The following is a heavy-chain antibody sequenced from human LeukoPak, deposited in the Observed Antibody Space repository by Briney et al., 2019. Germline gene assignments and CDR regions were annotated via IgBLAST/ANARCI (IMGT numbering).Heavy chain of an antibody. J-gene: IGHJ4*02. V-gene: IGHV3-74*01. CDR1: GFTFGNYR. CDR3: AKVGIGSRDGYFDY. CDR2: INTDGRTT. D-gene: IGHD6-13*01. Sequence: GGSLRLSCAASGFTFGNYRIHWVRQAPGKGLVWVSRINTDGRTTTYADSVKGRFTISRDNSMNTLYLQMNSLRAEDTAVYYCAKVGIGSRDGYFDYWGQGTLVTVSS.